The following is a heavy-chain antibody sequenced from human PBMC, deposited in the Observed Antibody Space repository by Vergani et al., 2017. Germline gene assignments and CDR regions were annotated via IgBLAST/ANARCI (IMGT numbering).Heavy chain of an antibody. D-gene: IGHD3-3*01. Sequence: QVQLVQSGAEVKKPGSSVKVSCKASGGTFSSYAISWVRQAPGQGLEWMGGIIPIFGTANYAQKFQGRVTITADESTSTAYMELSSLRSEDTAVYYCAFVXGLLEWLSIPRGGAAFDIWGQGTMVTVSS. CDR3: AFVXGLLEWLSIPRGGAAFDI. CDR2: IIPIFGTA. J-gene: IGHJ3*02. V-gene: IGHV1-69*01. CDR1: GGTFSSYA.